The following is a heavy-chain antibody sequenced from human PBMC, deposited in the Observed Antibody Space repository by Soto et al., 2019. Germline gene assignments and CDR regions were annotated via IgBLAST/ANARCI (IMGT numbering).Heavy chain of an antibody. Sequence: SETLSLTCTVSGGSISSYYWSWIRQPPGKGLEWIGYIYYSGSTNYNPSPKSRVTISVDTSKNQFSLKLSSVTAADTAVYYCARVVGYCSSTSCPIGLYYFDYWGQGTLVTVSS. CDR2: IYYSGST. D-gene: IGHD2-2*01. CDR3: ARVVGYCSSTSCPIGLYYFDY. CDR1: GGSISSYY. V-gene: IGHV4-59*01. J-gene: IGHJ4*02.